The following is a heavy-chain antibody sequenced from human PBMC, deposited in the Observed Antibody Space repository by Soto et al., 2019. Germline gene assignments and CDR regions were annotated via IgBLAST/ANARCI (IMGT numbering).Heavy chain of an antibody. CDR3: ARTSRSYDYVWGSYRYTGEVDY. D-gene: IGHD3-16*02. CDR2: IYYSGST. Sequence: PSETLSLTCTVSGGSISSCYWSWIRQPPGKGLEWIGYIYYSGSTNYNPSLKSRVTISVDTSKNQFSLKLSSVTAADTAVYYCARTSRSYDYVWGSYRYTGEVDYWGQGTLVTVSS. J-gene: IGHJ4*02. CDR1: GGSISSCY. V-gene: IGHV4-59*01.